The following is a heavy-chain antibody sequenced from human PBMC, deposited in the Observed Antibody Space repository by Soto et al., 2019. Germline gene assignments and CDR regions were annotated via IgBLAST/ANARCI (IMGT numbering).Heavy chain of an antibody. D-gene: IGHD5-12*01. CDR3: ARDTPRSRWLQFD. CDR1: GGTFSSYA. Sequence: RASVKVSCKASGGTFSSYAISWVRQAPGQGLEWMGGIIPIFGTANYAQKFQGRVTITADESTSTAYMELSSLRSEDTAVYYCARDTPRSRWLQFDWGQGTLVTVSS. J-gene: IGHJ4*02. V-gene: IGHV1-69*13. CDR2: IIPIFGTA.